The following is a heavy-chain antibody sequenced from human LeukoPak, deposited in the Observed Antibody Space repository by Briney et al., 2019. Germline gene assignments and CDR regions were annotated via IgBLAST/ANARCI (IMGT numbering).Heavy chain of an antibody. Sequence: GGSLRLSCAASGFSVSDSYISWVRQAPGKGLVWVSQICTDETTIRSADSVKGRFTISRDNAKNTLYLQMSSLRVEDTAVYYCVRGVPVTPGIDYWGQGTLVTVSS. CDR1: GFSVSDSY. D-gene: IGHD2-2*01. V-gene: IGHV3-74*01. J-gene: IGHJ4*02. CDR2: ICTDETTI. CDR3: VRGVPVTPGIDY.